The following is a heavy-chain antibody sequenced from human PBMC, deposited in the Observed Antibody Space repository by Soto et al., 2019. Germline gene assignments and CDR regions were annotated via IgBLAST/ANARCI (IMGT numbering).Heavy chain of an antibody. D-gene: IGHD2-2*01. J-gene: IGHJ4*02. V-gene: IGHV3-7*01. Sequence: EVQLVESGGGLVQPGGSLRLSCAASGFTFSSYWMTWVRQAPGKGLEWVANIKQDGSEKYYVDSVKGRFSISRDNAKNSQYLQMNSLRAEDTAVYYCAVHPPARDYWGQGTLVTVSS. CDR3: AVHPPARDY. CDR1: GFTFSSYW. CDR2: IKQDGSEK.